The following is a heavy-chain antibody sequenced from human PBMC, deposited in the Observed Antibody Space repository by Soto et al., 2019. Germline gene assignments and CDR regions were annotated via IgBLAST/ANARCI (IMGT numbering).Heavy chain of an antibody. CDR2: ISYDGSNK. Sequence: QVQLVESGGGVAQPGRSLRLSCAASGFTFSSYGMHWVRQAPGKGLEWVAVISYDGSNKYYADSVKGRFTISRDNSKNTLYLQMNSLRAEDTAVYYCAKLEYSSSSGMDVWGQGTTVTVSS. J-gene: IGHJ6*02. CDR3: AKLEYSSSSGMDV. D-gene: IGHD6-6*01. V-gene: IGHV3-30*18. CDR1: GFTFSSYG.